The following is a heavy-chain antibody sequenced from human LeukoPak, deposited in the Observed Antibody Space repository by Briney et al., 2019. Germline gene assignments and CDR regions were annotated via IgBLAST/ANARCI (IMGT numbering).Heavy chain of an antibody. CDR3: AILRSSWCILDS. V-gene: IGHV3-21*01. Sequence: GGSLRLSCVASGFTFSTYTMNWVRQAPGKGLECVSSISSSSSSIFYADSVKGRFTISRDNAENSLYLQMNSLRAEDTALYYCAILRSSWCILDSWGQGTLVTVSS. D-gene: IGHD6-13*01. CDR2: ISSSSSSI. CDR1: GFTFSTYT. J-gene: IGHJ4*02.